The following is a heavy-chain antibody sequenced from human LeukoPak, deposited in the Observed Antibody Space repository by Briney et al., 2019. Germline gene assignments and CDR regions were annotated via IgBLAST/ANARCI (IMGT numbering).Heavy chain of an antibody. V-gene: IGHV1-2*02. D-gene: IGHD2-21*01. CDR1: GYTFTDYY. CDR2: INPNSGGT. J-gene: IGHJ4*02. Sequence: ASVKVSCKASGYTFTDYYMHWVRQAPGPGREWMGWINPNSGGTDYAQKLQGRVTLIRDTSISTAYMELSRLTSDDTAVYYCARGRYCGETTCSDFDSWGQGTLVTVSS. CDR3: ARGRYCGETTCSDFDS.